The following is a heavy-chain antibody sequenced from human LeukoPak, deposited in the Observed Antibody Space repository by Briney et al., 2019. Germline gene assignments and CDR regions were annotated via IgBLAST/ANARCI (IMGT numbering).Heavy chain of an antibody. D-gene: IGHD6-6*01. Sequence: PSETLSLTCTVSGVSISNDYWCWIRQPPGKGLEWLGGFYHNGNTNYNPSLKSRVTISVDTSNNQFSLRLSSVTTADTAVYYCTRDGSSRSLATWGQGTLVTVSS. CDR3: TRDGSSRSLAT. J-gene: IGHJ5*02. CDR2: FYHNGNT. CDR1: GVSISNDY. V-gene: IGHV4-59*01.